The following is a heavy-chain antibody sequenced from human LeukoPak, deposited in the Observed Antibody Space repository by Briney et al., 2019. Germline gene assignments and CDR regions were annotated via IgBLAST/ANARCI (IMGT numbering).Heavy chain of an antibody. CDR3: AKDRYGSGSFFGD. Sequence: GGSLRLSCAASGFMFNSYAMSWVRQAPGKGLKWVSLISGSSGYTNYADSVKGRFIISRDNSKNTLYLQMNYLRAEDTAVFYCAKDRYGSGSFFGDWGQGTLVTVSS. CDR1: GFMFNSYA. CDR2: ISGSSGYT. D-gene: IGHD3-10*01. J-gene: IGHJ4*02. V-gene: IGHV3-23*01.